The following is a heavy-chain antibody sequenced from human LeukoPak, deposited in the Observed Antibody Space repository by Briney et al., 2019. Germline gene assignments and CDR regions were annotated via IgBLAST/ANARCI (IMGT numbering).Heavy chain of an antibody. CDR3: ARDNSVGDIAWWFDP. D-gene: IGHD3-10*01. Sequence: ASVKVSCKASGYTFIGYYMHWVRQAPGQGLEWIGLINPTGTGTLYAQKFQGRVTMTRDMSTSTDYMELSSLRSEDTAVYYCARDNSVGDIAWWFDPWGQGTLVTVSS. V-gene: IGHV1-46*01. J-gene: IGHJ5*02. CDR1: GYTFIGYY. CDR2: INPTGTGT.